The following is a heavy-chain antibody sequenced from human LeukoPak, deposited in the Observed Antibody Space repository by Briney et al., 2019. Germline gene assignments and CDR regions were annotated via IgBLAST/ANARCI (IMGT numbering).Heavy chain of an antibody. CDR3: AKDASEAWEYYERSGSDDAFDI. J-gene: IGHJ3*02. D-gene: IGHD3-22*01. CDR1: GFTFTNYG. Sequence: PGGTLRLSCAASGFTFTNYGMSWVRQAPGKGLEWVAGIRGDGDRTFYADSVKGRFTISRDNSKNTLFLQMNSLRDEDTAVYYCAKDASEAWEYYERSGSDDAFDIWGQGTMVTVSS. CDR2: IRGDGDRT. V-gene: IGHV3-23*01.